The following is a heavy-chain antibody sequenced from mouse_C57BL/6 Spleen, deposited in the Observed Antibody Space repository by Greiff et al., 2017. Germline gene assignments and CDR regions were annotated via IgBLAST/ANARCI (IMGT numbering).Heavy chain of an antibody. CDR1: GYTFTSYG. Sequence: QVQLQQSGAELARPGASVKLSCKASGYTFTSYGISWVKQRTGQGLEWIGEIYPRSGNTYYNEKFKGKATLTADKSSSTAYMELRSLTSEDSAVYFCARDYGSSSHYYAMDYWGQGTSVTVSS. J-gene: IGHJ4*01. V-gene: IGHV1-81*01. D-gene: IGHD1-1*01. CDR3: ARDYGSSSHYYAMDY. CDR2: IYPRSGNT.